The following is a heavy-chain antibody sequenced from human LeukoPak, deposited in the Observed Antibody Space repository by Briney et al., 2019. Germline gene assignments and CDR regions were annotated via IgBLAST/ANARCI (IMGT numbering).Heavy chain of an antibody. CDR1: GYTFTSYG. CDR2: ISAYNGNT. J-gene: IGHJ3*02. V-gene: IGHV1-18*01. CDR3: ASTDYYDSSGPDAFDI. Sequence: ASVKVSCKASGYTFTSYGISWVRQAPGQGLEWMGWISAYNGNTNYAQKLQGRVTMTTDTSTSTAYMELRSLRSEDTAVYYCASTDYYDSSGPDAFDIWGQGTMVTVSS. D-gene: IGHD3-22*01.